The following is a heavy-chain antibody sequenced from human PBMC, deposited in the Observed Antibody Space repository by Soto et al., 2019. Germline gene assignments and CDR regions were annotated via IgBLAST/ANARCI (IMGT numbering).Heavy chain of an antibody. CDR1: GFTVSSNY. CDR2: IYSGGST. J-gene: IGHJ6*02. V-gene: IGHV3-53*01. D-gene: IGHD2-15*01. Sequence: PGGSLRLSCAASGFTVSSNYVSWVRQAPGKGLEWVSVIYSGGSTYYADSVKGRFTISRDNSKNTLYLQMNSLRAEDTAVYYCAKTPAATPLYYYYYGMDVWGQGTTVTVSS. CDR3: AKTPAATPLYYYYYGMDV.